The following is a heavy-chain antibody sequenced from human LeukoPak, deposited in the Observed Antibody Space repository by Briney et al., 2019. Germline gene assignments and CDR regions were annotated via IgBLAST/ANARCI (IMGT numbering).Heavy chain of an antibody. J-gene: IGHJ4*02. Sequence: PSETLSLTCTVSGGSISSSSYYWGWIRQPPEKGLEWIGSIYYSGSTYYNPSLKSRVTISVDTSKNQFSLKLSSVTAADTAVYYCARGVGAPPYFDYWGQGTLVTVSS. V-gene: IGHV4-39*01. CDR2: IYYSGST. D-gene: IGHD1-26*01. CDR1: GGSISSSSYY. CDR3: ARGVGAPPYFDY.